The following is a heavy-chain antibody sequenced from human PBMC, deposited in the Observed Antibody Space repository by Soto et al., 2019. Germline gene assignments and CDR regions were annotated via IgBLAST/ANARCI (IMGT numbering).Heavy chain of an antibody. V-gene: IGHV4-4*02. Sequence: SETLSLTCAVSSGSISSSNWWSWVRQPPGKGLEWIGEIYHSGSTNYNQSLKSRVTISVDKSKNQFSLKLSSVTAADTAVYYCARDRYCSGGSCYERDPDAFDIWGQGTMVTVSS. CDR1: SGSISSSNW. CDR3: ARDRYCSGGSCYERDPDAFDI. D-gene: IGHD2-15*01. J-gene: IGHJ3*02. CDR2: IYHSGST.